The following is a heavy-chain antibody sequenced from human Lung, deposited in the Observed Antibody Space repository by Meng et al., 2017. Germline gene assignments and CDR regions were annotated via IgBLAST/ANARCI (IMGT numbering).Heavy chain of an antibody. J-gene: IGHJ4*02. CDR3: ARDEDISAAGKLFGDY. Sequence: QVELGQSGAEVKKPGASLKVSCKASGYTFPDYWLHWVRRAPGQGLEWMGRINPKSGDTHYAQRFQGRVTMTGDTSISTAYMELSGLRSDDTAMYYCARDEDISAAGKLFGDYWGQGTLVTVSS. CDR2: INPKSGDT. V-gene: IGHV1-2*06. D-gene: IGHD6-13*01. CDR1: GYTFPDYW.